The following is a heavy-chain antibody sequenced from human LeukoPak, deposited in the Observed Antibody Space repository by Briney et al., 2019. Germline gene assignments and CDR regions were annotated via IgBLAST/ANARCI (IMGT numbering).Heavy chain of an antibody. CDR3: ARLSYLGRAALPRGYNWFDP. Sequence: SGTLSLTCAVSGGSISSNNWWWSWVRQPPGKGLEWIGSIYYSGSTYYNPSLKSRVTISVDTSKNQFSLKLSSVTAADTAVYYCARLSYLGRAALPRGYNWFDPWGQGTLVTVSS. CDR2: IYYSGST. CDR1: GGSISSNNWW. V-gene: IGHV4-39*01. D-gene: IGHD6-13*01. J-gene: IGHJ5*02.